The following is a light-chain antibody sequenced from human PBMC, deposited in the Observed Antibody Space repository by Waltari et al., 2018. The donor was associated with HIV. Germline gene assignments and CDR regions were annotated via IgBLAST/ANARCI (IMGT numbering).Light chain of an antibody. Sequence: SSELTQDPIVSVTLGQTVTITCQGDSLRNYYASWHQLEPGQAPILVVYDKNTRPSAIPDLFSCSTSGNTASLTITGSQAEDEADYFCASRDNNGKRVLFGGGTKLTVL. CDR2: DKN. J-gene: IGLJ3*02. CDR3: ASRDNNGKRVL. CDR1: SLRNYY. V-gene: IGLV3-19*01.